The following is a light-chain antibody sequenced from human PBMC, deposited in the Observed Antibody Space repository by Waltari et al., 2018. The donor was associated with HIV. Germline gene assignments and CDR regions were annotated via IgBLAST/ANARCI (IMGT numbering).Light chain of an antibody. Sequence: QSVLTQPPPVSGAPGQTVTISCTGSSSNIGANYAVHWYQQLPGRAPKVLVYGNIYRPPGVPDRFSGSKSGTSASLAITGLQADDEGYYYCQSYDTRSSGFLVFGGGTKVTVL. CDR1: SSNIGANYA. CDR2: GNI. CDR3: QSYDTRSSGFLV. V-gene: IGLV1-40*01. J-gene: IGLJ3*02.